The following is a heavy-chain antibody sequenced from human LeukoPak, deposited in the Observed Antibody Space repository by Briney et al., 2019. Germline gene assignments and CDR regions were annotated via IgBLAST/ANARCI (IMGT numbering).Heavy chain of an antibody. Sequence: GGSLRLSCAASGFTFNNYAISWVRQAPGMGLEWVSTISGSGGRTDYADSVKGRFTISRDNPKNTLYLQMNSLRAEDTSVYYCAKDSNWGPLYYSDYWGQGTLVTVSS. J-gene: IGHJ4*02. D-gene: IGHD7-27*01. CDR3: AKDSNWGPLYYSDY. CDR2: ISGSGGRT. V-gene: IGHV3-23*01. CDR1: GFTFNNYA.